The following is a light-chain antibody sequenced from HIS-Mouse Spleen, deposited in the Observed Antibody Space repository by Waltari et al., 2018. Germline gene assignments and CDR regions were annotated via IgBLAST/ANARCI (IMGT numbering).Light chain of an antibody. Sequence: QSALTQPLSVSGSPGQSVTISCTGTSSDVGSYNRVSWYYQPPGTAPKLMVYEVSNRHSGVPDRFSGSKSGNTASLTISGLQADDEADYYCSSYTSSSTVFGTGTKVTVL. J-gene: IGLJ1*01. CDR3: SSYTSSSTV. CDR1: SSDVGSYNR. CDR2: EVS. V-gene: IGLV2-18*02.